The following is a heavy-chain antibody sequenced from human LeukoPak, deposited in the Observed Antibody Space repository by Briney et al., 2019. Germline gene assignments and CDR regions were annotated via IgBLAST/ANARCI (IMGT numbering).Heavy chain of an antibody. V-gene: IGHV3-9*01. D-gene: IGHD6-13*01. CDR1: GFTFDDYA. Sequence: PGGSLRLSCAASGFTFDDYAMHWVRQAPGKGLEWLSGISWNSGSIGYADSVKGRFTISRDNAKNSLYLQMNSLRAEDTALYYCAKSAAGTIYYYYYMDVWGKGTTVTVSS. J-gene: IGHJ6*03. CDR2: ISWNSGSI. CDR3: AKSAAGTIYYYYYMDV.